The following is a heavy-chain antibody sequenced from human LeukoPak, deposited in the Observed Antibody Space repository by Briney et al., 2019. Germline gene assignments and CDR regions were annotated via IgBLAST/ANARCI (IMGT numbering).Heavy chain of an antibody. V-gene: IGHV3-7*01. CDR3: ARDLDFYATDY. CDR1: GFSLSRYW. D-gene: IGHD2/OR15-2a*01. CDR2: IGKDGTGN. Sequence: GGSLRLSCAASGFSLSRYWMSWVRQAPGKGLEWVANIGKDGTGNHYVDSAKGRFTISRDNAKNSLYLQMNSPRADDAAVYYCARDLDFYATDYWGQGTLVTVSS. J-gene: IGHJ4*02.